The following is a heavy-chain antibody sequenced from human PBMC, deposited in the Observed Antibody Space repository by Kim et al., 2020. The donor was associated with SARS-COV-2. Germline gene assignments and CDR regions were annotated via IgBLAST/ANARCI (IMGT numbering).Heavy chain of an antibody. CDR1: GYTFTSYA. J-gene: IGHJ4*02. D-gene: IGHD5-12*01. V-gene: IGHV1-3*01. CDR2: INAGNGNT. CDR3: ARTYSGYDSEIPFDY. Sequence: ASVKVSCKASGYTFTSYAMHWVRQAPGQRLEWMGWINAGNGNTKYSQKFQGRVTITRDTSASTAYMELSSLRSEDTAVYYCARTYSGYDSEIPFDYWGQGTLVTVSS.